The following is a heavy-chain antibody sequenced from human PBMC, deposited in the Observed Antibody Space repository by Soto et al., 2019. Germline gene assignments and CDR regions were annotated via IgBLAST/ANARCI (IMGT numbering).Heavy chain of an antibody. CDR1: GYTFTSYG. D-gene: IGHD3-10*01. J-gene: IGHJ5*02. Sequence: VKVSCKASGYTFTSYGISWVRQAPGQGLEWMGWISAYNGNTNYAQKLQGRVTMTTDTSTSTAYMELRSLRSDDTAVYYCARSWGYGSGSYPRPWGQGTLVTVSS. CDR3: ARSWGYGSGSYPRP. V-gene: IGHV1-18*01. CDR2: ISAYNGNT.